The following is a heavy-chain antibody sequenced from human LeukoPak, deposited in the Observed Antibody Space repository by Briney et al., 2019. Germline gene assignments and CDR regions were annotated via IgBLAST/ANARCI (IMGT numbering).Heavy chain of an antibody. CDR2: IWYDGSNK. J-gene: IGHJ5*02. CDR3: ARDVDYYGSGSYRNWFDP. V-gene: IGHV3-33*01. CDR1: GFTFSSYG. D-gene: IGHD3-10*01. Sequence: GGSLRLSCAAPGFTFSSYGMHWVRQAPGKGLEWVAVIWYDGSNKYYADSVKGRFTISRDNSKNTLYLQMNSLRAEDTAVYYCARDVDYYGSGSYRNWFDPWGQGTLVTVSS.